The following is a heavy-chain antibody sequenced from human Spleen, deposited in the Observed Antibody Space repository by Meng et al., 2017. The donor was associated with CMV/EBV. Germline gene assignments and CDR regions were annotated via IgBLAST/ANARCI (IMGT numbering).Heavy chain of an antibody. CDR2: INTNSRTI. J-gene: IGHJ5*02. Sequence: ESLKISCAAFGFTFSGYNMNWVRQAPGKGLEWVSYINTNSRTIYYADSVKRRFTISRDNTRNSLYLQMNGLRAEDTAVYYCARDLHVDGLDPWGQGTLVTVSS. CDR3: ARDLHVDGLDP. CDR1: GFTFSGYN. V-gene: IGHV3-48*04.